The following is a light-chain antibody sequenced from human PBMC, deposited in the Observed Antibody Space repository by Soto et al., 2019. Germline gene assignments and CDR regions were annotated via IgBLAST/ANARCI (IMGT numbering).Light chain of an antibody. Sequence: EIVLTQSPCTLSLSPGERATLSCRASQRVSGSYLAWYQQKPGQAPRLLISAASSRATGIPDRFSGSGSGTDFTLTISRLEPEDFAVYYCQQYGSSPPITFGQGTRLEIK. V-gene: IGKV3-20*01. CDR1: QRVSGSY. CDR3: QQYGSSPPIT. J-gene: IGKJ5*01. CDR2: AAS.